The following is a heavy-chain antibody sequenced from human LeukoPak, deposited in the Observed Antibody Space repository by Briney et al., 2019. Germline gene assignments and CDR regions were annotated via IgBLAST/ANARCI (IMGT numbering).Heavy chain of an antibody. CDR3: AKDRGSVAGDFDY. V-gene: IGHV3-30*04. D-gene: IGHD6-19*01. CDR2: ISYDGSNK. J-gene: IGHJ4*02. Sequence: GGSLRLSCAASGFTFSSYAMHWVRQAPGKGLEWVAVISYDGSNKYYADSVKGRFTISRDNSKNTLYLQMNSLRAEDTAVYYCAKDRGSVAGDFDYWGQGTLVTVSS. CDR1: GFTFSSYA.